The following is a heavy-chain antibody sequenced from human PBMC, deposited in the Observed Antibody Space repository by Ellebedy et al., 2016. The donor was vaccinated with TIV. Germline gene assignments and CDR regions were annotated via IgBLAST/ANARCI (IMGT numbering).Heavy chain of an antibody. V-gene: IGHV1-69*10. CDR1: GGTFSSYA. Sequence: AASVKVSCKASGGTFSSYAICWVRRAPGQGLEWMGGIIPILGIANYAQKFQGRVTITADKSTSTAYMELSSLRSEDTAVYYCARDTDNSAYDYWGQGTLVTVSS. CDR3: ARDTDNSAYDY. J-gene: IGHJ4*02. CDR2: IIPILGIA. D-gene: IGHD3-22*01.